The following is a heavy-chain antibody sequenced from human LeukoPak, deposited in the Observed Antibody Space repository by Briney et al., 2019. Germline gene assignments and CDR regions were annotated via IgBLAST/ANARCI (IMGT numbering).Heavy chain of an antibody. CDR3: ARDPGIAATHLYYFDY. Sequence: GRSLRLSCAASGFTFSSYAMHWVRQAPGKGLEWVAVISYDGSNKYYADSVKGRFTISRDNPKNTLYLQMNSLRAEDTAVYYCARDPGIAATHLYYFDYWGQGTLVTVSS. D-gene: IGHD6-13*01. J-gene: IGHJ4*02. CDR1: GFTFSSYA. V-gene: IGHV3-30-3*01. CDR2: ISYDGSNK.